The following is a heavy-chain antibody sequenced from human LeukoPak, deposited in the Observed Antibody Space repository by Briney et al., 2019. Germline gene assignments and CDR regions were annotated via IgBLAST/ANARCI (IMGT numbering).Heavy chain of an antibody. J-gene: IGHJ5*02. Sequence: GGSLRLSCAASGFAFSSYSMNWVRQAPGKGLEWVSSISSSSSYIYYADSVKGRFTISRDNAKNTLNLQMNSLRAEDTAVYYCARDLGQYYDTSDNWFDPWGQGTLVTVSS. V-gene: IGHV3-21*01. CDR1: GFAFSSYS. D-gene: IGHD3-22*01. CDR2: ISSSSSYI. CDR3: ARDLGQYYDTSDNWFDP.